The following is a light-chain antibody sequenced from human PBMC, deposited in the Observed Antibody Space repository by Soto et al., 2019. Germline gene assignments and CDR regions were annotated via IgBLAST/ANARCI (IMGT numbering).Light chain of an antibody. V-gene: IGKV1D-12*01. CDR3: QQAYSFPIT. Sequence: DIKATQSPSAVSGSVGDRVTITCRASQDIAGYLAWYQHKPGRAPELLIHTTSRLQSGVPSRFSGSGSGTDFTLTINSLEPEDFATYYCQQAYSFPITFGQGTRLEIK. CDR2: TTS. CDR1: QDIAGY. J-gene: IGKJ5*01.